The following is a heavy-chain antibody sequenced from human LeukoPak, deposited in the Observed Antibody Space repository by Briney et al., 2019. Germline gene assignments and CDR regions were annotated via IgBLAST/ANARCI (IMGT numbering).Heavy chain of an antibody. Sequence: PGGSLRLSCAASGSTFSSYGMHWVRQAPGKGLGWVAVISYDGSNKYYADSVKGRFTISRDNSKNTLYLQMNSLRAEDTAVYYCAKNLWFGELYNGMDVWGKGTTVTVSS. CDR1: GSTFSSYG. CDR3: AKNLWFGELYNGMDV. V-gene: IGHV3-30*18. D-gene: IGHD3-10*01. J-gene: IGHJ6*04. CDR2: ISYDGSNK.